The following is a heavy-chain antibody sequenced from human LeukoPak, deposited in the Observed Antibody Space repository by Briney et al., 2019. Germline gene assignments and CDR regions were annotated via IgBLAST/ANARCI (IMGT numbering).Heavy chain of an antibody. CDR1: GGSISSSSYY. D-gene: IGHD2-2*01. CDR3: ARASKLRGYCSSTSCFAFDY. V-gene: IGHV4-39*07. J-gene: IGHJ4*02. CDR2: IYYSGST. Sequence: SETLSLTCTVSGGSISSSSYYWGWIRQPPGKGLEWIGSIYYSGSTYYNPSLKSRVTISVDTSKNQFSLKLSSVTAADTAVYYCARASKLRGYCSSTSCFAFDYWGQGTLVTVSS.